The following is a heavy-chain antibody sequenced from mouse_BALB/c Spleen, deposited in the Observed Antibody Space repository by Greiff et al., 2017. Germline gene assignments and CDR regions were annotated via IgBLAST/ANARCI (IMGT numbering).Heavy chain of an antibody. D-gene: IGHD2-4*01. CDR1: GFSLTSYG. Sequence: VKLVESGPDLVAPSQSLSITCTVSGFSLTSYGVHWVRQPPGKGLEWLVVIWSDGSTTYNSALKSRLSISKDNSKSQVFLKMNSLQTDDTAMYYCARGMITTGHYAMDYWGQGTSVTVSS. CDR2: IWSDGST. V-gene: IGHV2-6-2*01. CDR3: ARGMITTGHYAMDY. J-gene: IGHJ4*01.